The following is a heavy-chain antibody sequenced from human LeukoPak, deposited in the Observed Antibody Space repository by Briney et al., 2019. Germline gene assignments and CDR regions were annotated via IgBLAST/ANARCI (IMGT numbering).Heavy chain of an antibody. V-gene: IGHV4-59*12. CDR3: ARETTVGYFDY. J-gene: IGHJ4*02. D-gene: IGHD4-23*01. CDR2: IYYSGST. CDR1: GGSISSYY. Sequence: SETLSLTCTVSGGSISSYYWSWIRQPPGKGLEWIGYIYYSGSTNYNPSLKSRVTISVDTSKNQFSLKLSSVTAADTAAYYCARETTVGYFDYWGQGTLVTVSS.